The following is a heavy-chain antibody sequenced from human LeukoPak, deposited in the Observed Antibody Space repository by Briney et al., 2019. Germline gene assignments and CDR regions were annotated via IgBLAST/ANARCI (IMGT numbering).Heavy chain of an antibody. Sequence: SGGSLRLSCVASEFIFSDYWMSWVRQAPGKGPEWVANIKQGGREEKYVGSVEGRFAISRDDAKSTLYLQMDSLSGDDTAVYYCARDNGGWFDSWGRGTLVTVSS. D-gene: IGHD3-10*01. V-gene: IGHV3-7*03. CDR2: IKQGGREE. CDR1: EFIFSDYW. J-gene: IGHJ5*01. CDR3: ARDNGGWFDS.